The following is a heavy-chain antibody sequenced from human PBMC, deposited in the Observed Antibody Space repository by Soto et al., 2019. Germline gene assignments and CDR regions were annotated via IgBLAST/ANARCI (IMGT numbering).Heavy chain of an antibody. V-gene: IGHV4-39*01. CDR3: ARGGGSTFNWFDP. D-gene: IGHD2-15*01. Sequence: QLQLQESGPGLVKPSETLSLTCTVSGGSISSFNYFWGWIRQPPGKGLEGIGSLYYSENTYYNPSLQSRVTIAVDTSKKQCSLTLRSVTAADTAVYYCARGGGSTFNWFDPWGQGTLVTVSP. CDR2: LYYSENT. CDR1: GGSISSFNYF. J-gene: IGHJ5*02.